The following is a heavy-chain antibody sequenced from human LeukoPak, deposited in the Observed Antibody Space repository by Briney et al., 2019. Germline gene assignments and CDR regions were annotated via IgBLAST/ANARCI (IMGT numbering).Heavy chain of an antibody. Sequence: SGPTLVNPTQTLTLTCTFSGFSLSTRGVGVGWIRQPPGKALEWLALISWNVDKRYSPSLKSRLTITKDTSKNQVVLTMTNMDPVDTATYYCAHRVWLLREDVWGQGTTVTVSS. V-gene: IGHV2-5*01. J-gene: IGHJ6*02. CDR1: GFSLSTRGVG. CDR3: AHRVWLLREDV. D-gene: IGHD5-18*01. CDR2: ISWNVDK.